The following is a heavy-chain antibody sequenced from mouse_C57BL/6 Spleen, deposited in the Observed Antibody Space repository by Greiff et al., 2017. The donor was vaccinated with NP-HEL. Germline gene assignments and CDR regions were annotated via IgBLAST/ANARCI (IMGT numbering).Heavy chain of an antibody. CDR2: IRLKSDNYAT. V-gene: IGHV6-3*01. D-gene: IGHD1-1*01. CDR3: PRFTRDYAMDY. Sequence: EVKVEESGGGLVQPGGSMKLSCVASGFTFSNYWMNWVRQSPEKGLEWVAQIRLKSDNYATHYAESVKGRFTISRDDSKSSVYLQMNNLRAEDTGIYYCPRFTRDYAMDYWGQGTSVTVSS. CDR1: GFTFSNYW. J-gene: IGHJ4*01.